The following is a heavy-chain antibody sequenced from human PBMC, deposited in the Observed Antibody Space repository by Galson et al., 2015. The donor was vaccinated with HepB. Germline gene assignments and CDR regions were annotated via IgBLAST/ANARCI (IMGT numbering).Heavy chain of an antibody. V-gene: IGHV3-7*03. CDR3: ARENPYVVVPAANDY. CDR1: GFTFSSYW. J-gene: IGHJ4*02. CDR2: IKQDGSEK. D-gene: IGHD2-2*01. Sequence: SLRLSCAASGFTFSSYWMSWVRQAPGKGLEWVANIKQDGSEKYYVDSVKGRFTISRDNAKNSLYLQMNSLRAEDTAVYYCARENPYVVVPAANDYWGQGTLVTVSS.